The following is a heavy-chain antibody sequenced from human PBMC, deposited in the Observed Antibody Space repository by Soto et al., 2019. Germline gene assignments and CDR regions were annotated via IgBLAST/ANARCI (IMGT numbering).Heavy chain of an antibody. CDR2: ISGSGDST. D-gene: IGHD3-10*01. CDR1: GFTFSSYA. Sequence: PGGSLRLSCAASGFTFSSYAMSWVRQAPGKGLEWVSGISGSGDSTYYADSVKGRFTISRDNSKNTLYLQMNSLRAEDTAVYYCARYYYYGSGTYFPDWGQGTVVTVSS. CDR3: ARYYYYGSGTYFPD. J-gene: IGHJ4*02. V-gene: IGHV3-23*01.